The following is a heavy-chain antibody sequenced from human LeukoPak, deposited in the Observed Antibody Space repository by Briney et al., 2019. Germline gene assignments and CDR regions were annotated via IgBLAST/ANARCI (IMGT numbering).Heavy chain of an antibody. CDR2: IRYDGSNK. CDR3: AKEEGGRLNYMDV. V-gene: IGHV3-30*02. CDR1: GFTFSSYG. Sequence: SGGSLRLSCAAPGFTFSSYGMHWVRQAPGKGLEWVAFIRYDGSNKYYADSVKGRFTISRDNSKNTLYLQMNSLRAEDTAVYYCAKEEGGRLNYMDVWGKGTTVTVSS. D-gene: IGHD6-19*01. J-gene: IGHJ6*03.